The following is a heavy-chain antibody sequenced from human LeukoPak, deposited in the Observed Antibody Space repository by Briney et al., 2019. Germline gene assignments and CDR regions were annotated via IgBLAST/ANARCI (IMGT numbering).Heavy chain of an antibody. D-gene: IGHD5-18*01. V-gene: IGHV3-21*05. CDR2: ITGAANNI. J-gene: IGHJ5*02. Sequence: GGSLRLSCVVSGFTFCNFGMNWVRQAPGQGLEWLSYITGAANNICYADSVKGRFTISRDNARNSLYLQMSSLRAEDTAVYYCARDVGYRSWFDPWGQGTLVTVSS. CDR3: ARDVGYRSWFDP. CDR1: GFTFCNFG.